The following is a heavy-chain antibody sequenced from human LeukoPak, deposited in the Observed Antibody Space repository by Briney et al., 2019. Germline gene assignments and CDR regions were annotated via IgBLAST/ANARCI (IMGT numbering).Heavy chain of an antibody. J-gene: IGHJ4*02. V-gene: IGHV3-74*01. CDR2: INSDGSST. CDR3: ARDTLDTAGFDY. CDR1: GFTFSSYW. D-gene: IGHD5-18*01. Sequence: PGGSLRLSCAASGFTFSSYWMHWVRQAPGKGLVWVSRINSDGSSTSYADSVKGRFTISGDNAKNTLYLQMNSLRAEDTAVYYCARDTLDTAGFDYWGQGTLVTVSP.